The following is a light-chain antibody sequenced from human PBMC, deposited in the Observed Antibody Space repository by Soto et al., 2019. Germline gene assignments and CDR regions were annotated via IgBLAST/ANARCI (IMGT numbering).Light chain of an antibody. V-gene: IGKV1-5*03. CDR2: KAS. CDR1: QTISSW. J-gene: IGKJ1*01. Sequence: DIQLTQSPSTLSGSVGDRVTITCRASQTISSWLAWYQQKPGKAPKLLIYKASTLKSGVPSRFSGSGSGTEFTLTISSLRPDDFGAYYCQHYSGDRATFGQGAKVDIK. CDR3: QHYSGDRAT.